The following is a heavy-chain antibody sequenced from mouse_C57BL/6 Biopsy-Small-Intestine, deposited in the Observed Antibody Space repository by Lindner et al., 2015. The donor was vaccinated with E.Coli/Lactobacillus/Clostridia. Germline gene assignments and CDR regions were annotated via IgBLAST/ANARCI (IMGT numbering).Heavy chain of an antibody. CDR3: ARSGYYGSRAYFDV. Sequence: VQLQESGPELVKPGASVKISCKASGYAFSSSWMNWVKQRPGKGLEWIGRIYPGDGDTNYNGKFKGKATLTADKSSSTAYMQLSSLTSEDSAVYFSARSGYYGSRAYFDVWAQGPRSPSPQ. J-gene: IGHJ1*03. CDR2: IYPGDGDT. V-gene: IGHV1-82*01. D-gene: IGHD1-1*01. CDR1: GYAFSSSW.